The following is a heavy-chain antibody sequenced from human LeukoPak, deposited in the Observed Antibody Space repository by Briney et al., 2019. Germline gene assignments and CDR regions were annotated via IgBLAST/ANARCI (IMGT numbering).Heavy chain of an antibody. CDR2: ISGSGGST. J-gene: IGHJ5*02. CDR1: GFTFSSYA. Sequence: GGSLRLSCAASGFTFSSYAMSWVRQAPGKGLEWVSAISGSGGSTYYADSVKGRFTISRDNSKNTLYLQMNSLRAEGTAVYYRAKDYGYSYGYNWFDPWGQGTLVTVSS. V-gene: IGHV3-23*01. CDR3: AKDYGYSYGYNWFDP. D-gene: IGHD5-18*01.